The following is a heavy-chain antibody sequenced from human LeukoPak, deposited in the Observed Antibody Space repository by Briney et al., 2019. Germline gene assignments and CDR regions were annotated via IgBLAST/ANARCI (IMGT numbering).Heavy chain of an antibody. CDR2: IYDSGST. Sequence: PSETLSLTCTVSGGSISSYYWSWIRQPPGKGLEWIGYIYDSGSTNYNPSLNSRVTISVDTAKNQFSLKLSSVTAADTAVYYCARRGMDYYGSGSYYRYYFDYWGQGTLVTVSS. D-gene: IGHD3-10*01. J-gene: IGHJ4*02. V-gene: IGHV4-59*08. CDR3: ARRGMDYYGSGSYYRYYFDY. CDR1: GGSISSYY.